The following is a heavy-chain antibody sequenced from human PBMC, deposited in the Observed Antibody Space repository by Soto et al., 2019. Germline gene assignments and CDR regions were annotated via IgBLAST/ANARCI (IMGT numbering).Heavy chain of an antibody. Sequence: SETLSLTCTVSGGSISSYYWSWIRQPPGKGLEWIGYIYYSGSTNYNPSLKSRVTISVDTSKNQFSLKLSSVTAADTAVYYCARGRYYYDSSGYPRGSFDYWGQGTLVTVSS. V-gene: IGHV4-59*01. D-gene: IGHD3-22*01. J-gene: IGHJ4*02. CDR3: ARGRYYYDSSGYPRGSFDY. CDR1: GGSISSYY. CDR2: IYYSGST.